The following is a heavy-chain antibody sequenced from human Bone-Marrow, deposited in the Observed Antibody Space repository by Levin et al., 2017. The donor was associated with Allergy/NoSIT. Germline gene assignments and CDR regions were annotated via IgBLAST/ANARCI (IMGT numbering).Heavy chain of an antibody. J-gene: IGHJ4*02. CDR2: ISGSGGST. Sequence: GESLKISCAASGFTFSSYAMSWVRQAPGKGLEWVSAISGSGGSTYYADSVKGRFTISRDNSKNTLYLQMNSLRAEDTAVYYCAKAHGDRYYFDYWGQGTLVTVSS. V-gene: IGHV3-23*01. CDR3: AKAHGDRYYFDY. CDR1: GFTFSSYA. D-gene: IGHD4-17*01.